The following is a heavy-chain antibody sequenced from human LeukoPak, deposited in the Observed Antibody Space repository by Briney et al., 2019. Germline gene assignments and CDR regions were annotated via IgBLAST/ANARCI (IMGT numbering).Heavy chain of an antibody. Sequence: PSETLSLTCAVYGGSFSGYYWSWIRQPPGKGLEWIGEINHSGSTNYNASLKSRVTISVDTSKNQFSLKLSSVTAADTAVYYCARGRTYYYDSSGYSVDYWGQGTLVTASS. CDR1: GGSFSGYY. D-gene: IGHD3-22*01. CDR3: ARGRTYYYDSSGYSVDY. V-gene: IGHV4-34*01. CDR2: INHSGST. J-gene: IGHJ4*02.